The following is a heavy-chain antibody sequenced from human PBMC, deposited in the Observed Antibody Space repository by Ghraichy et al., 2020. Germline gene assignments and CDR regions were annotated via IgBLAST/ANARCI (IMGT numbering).Heavy chain of an antibody. Sequence: GGSLRLSCAASGFTVSSNYMSWVRQAPGKGLEWVSDIDSGGSTYYADSVKGRFTISRDNSKNTLYLQMNSLRAEDTAVYYCASGALSQTPFQHWGQGTLVTVSS. V-gene: IGHV3-66*01. CDR2: IDSGGST. CDR1: GFTVSSNY. J-gene: IGHJ1*01. CDR3: ASGALSQTPFQH. D-gene: IGHD4-23*01.